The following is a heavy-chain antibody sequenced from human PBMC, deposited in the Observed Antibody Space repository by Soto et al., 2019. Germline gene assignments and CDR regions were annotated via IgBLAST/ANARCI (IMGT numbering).Heavy chain of an antibody. D-gene: IGHD3-3*01. J-gene: IGHJ5*02. CDR1: GGTFSRYA. CDR3: ARGGEWLLSYWFDP. CDR2: IIPIFGTA. V-gene: IGHV1-69*06. Sequence: QVQLVQSGAEVKKPGSSVKVSCKASGGTFSRYAISWVRQAPGQGLEWMGGIIPIFGTANYAQKFQGRVTIPADKSTSTAYMELSSLRSEDTAGYYCARGGEWLLSYWFDPWGQGTLVTVSS.